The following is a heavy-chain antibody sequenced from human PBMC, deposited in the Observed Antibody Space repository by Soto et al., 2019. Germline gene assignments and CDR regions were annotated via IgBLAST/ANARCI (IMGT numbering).Heavy chain of an antibody. Sequence: VQLVQSGAEVTKPGSSVKVSCKASGGTFSSYAISWVRQAPGQGLAWMGGIIPIFGTANYAQKFQGRVTITAYESTSTGDMELSSLRSEDTAVYYCARERVVVAWRNWFDPWGQGTLVTVSS. V-gene: IGHV1-69*01. D-gene: IGHD2-15*01. CDR2: IIPIFGTA. CDR3: ARERVVVAWRNWFDP. J-gene: IGHJ5*02. CDR1: GGTFSSYA.